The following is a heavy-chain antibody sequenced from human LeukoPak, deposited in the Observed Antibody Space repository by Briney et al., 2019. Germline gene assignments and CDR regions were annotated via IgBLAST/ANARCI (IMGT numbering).Heavy chain of an antibody. CDR1: GFTFTGYY. V-gene: IGHV1-2*02. CDR2: VNPNNGGT. D-gene: IGHD4-23*01. Sequence: ASMKLSCKASGFTFTGYYIHWVRQAPGQGLEWMGWVNPNNGGTNYAQMFQGRVTMTRDTSINTAYMELSRLRSDDTAVYYCARDSYGGIWSLGFWGQGTLVSVSS. CDR3: ARDSYGGIWSLGF. J-gene: IGHJ4*02.